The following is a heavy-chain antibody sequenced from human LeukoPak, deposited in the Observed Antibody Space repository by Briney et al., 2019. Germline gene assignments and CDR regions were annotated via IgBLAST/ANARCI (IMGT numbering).Heavy chain of an antibody. D-gene: IGHD2-15*01. J-gene: IGHJ3*02. CDR3: ARDICSGGSCYGALFAFDI. V-gene: IGHV1-2*04. Sequence: ASVKVSCKASGYTFTSYAMHWVRQAPGQGLEWMGWINPNSGGTNYAQKFQGWVTMTRDTSISTAYMELSRLRSDDTAVYYCARDICSGGSCYGALFAFDIWGQGTMVTVSS. CDR2: INPNSGGT. CDR1: GYTFTSYA.